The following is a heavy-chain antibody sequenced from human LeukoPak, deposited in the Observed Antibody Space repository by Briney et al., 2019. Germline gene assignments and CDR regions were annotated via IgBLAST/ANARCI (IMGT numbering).Heavy chain of an antibody. J-gene: IGHJ4*02. D-gene: IGHD5-12*01. Sequence: GGSLRLSCTTSGFIFGDYSMSWVRQAPGKGLEWVGFIRSKAYGGTTEYAASVKGRFTISRDDSKSIAYLQMNSLKTEDTAVYYCTRVIVATKDYWGQGTLVTVSS. CDR3: TRVIVATKDY. CDR1: GFIFGDYS. V-gene: IGHV3-49*04. CDR2: IRSKAYGGTT.